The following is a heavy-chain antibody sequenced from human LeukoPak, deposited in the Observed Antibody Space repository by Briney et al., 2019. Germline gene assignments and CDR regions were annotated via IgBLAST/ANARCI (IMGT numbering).Heavy chain of an antibody. D-gene: IGHD3-3*01. J-gene: IGHJ4*02. CDR2: ISHRGST. V-gene: IGHV4-38-2*02. CDR1: GYSISNGYY. Sequence: SETLSLTCTVSGYSISNGYYWGWIRQPPGKGLEWVGSISHRGSTYYNPSLRSRITISLDRSKQKFSLKLTSVTAADTAVYFCARGAEYYAIWRGYAGYSDYWGQGISATVSS. CDR3: ARGAEYYAIWRGYAGYSDY.